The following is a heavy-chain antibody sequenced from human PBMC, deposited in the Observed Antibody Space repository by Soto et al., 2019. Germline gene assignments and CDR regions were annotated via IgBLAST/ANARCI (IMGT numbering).Heavy chain of an antibody. CDR2: ISYDGGNK. Sequence: GGSLRLSCAASGFTFSSYGMHWVRQAPGKGLEWVAVISYDGGNKYYADSVKGRFTISRDNSKNTLYLQMNSLRAEDTAVYYCAKQMAVAGFDYWGQGTLVTVSS. J-gene: IGHJ4*02. V-gene: IGHV3-30*18. CDR3: AKQMAVAGFDY. D-gene: IGHD6-19*01. CDR1: GFTFSSYG.